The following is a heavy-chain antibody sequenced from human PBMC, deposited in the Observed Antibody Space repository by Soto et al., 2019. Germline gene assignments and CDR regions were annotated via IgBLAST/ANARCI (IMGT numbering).Heavy chain of an antibody. CDR3: ARQRTTVVTQAYFDH. D-gene: IGHD2-21*02. CDR1: GESISSSSYY. CDR2: IYYSGRT. Sequence: SETLSLTCIVSGESISSSSYYWGWIRQPPGKGLEWTGSIYYSGRTYYNPSFKSRVTISIDTSKNQFSLKLSSVTATDTAVYYCARQRTTVVTQAYFDHWGQGALVTVSS. V-gene: IGHV4-39*01. J-gene: IGHJ4*02.